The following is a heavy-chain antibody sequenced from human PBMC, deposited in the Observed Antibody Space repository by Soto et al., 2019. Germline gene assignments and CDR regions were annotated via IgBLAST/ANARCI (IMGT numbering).Heavy chain of an antibody. V-gene: IGHV1-2*02. CDR1: VYTFTGNY. CDR2: INPNSGGT. J-gene: IGHJ5*02. D-gene: IGHD6-19*01. CDR3: ARLRSSGAGDDP. Sequence: GASVKVSCKASVYTFTGNYMHWVRQAPGQGLEWMGWINPNSGGTNYAQKFQGRVTMTRDTSISTAYMELSRLRSDDTAVYYCARLRSSGAGDDPWGQGTLVTVSS.